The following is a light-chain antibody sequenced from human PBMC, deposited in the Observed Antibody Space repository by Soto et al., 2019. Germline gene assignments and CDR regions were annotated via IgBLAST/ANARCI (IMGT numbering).Light chain of an antibody. V-gene: IGKV1-5*03. CDR3: QQSYSTPPIT. J-gene: IGKJ5*01. CDR1: QTISSW. Sequence: DIQMTQSPSTLSGSVRDRVTLTWPASQTISSWLAWYQQKPGKAPKLLIYKASTLRSGVPSRFSGSGSGTDFTLTISSLQPEDFATYYCQQSYSTPPITFGQGTRLEIK. CDR2: KAS.